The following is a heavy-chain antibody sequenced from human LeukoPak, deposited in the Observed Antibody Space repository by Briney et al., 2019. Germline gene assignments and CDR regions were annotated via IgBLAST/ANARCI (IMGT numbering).Heavy chain of an antibody. CDR3: ARDAADYYYYYMDV. CDR1: GGSISSHY. Sequence: SETLSLTCTVSGGSISSHYWSWIRQPPGKGLEWIGYIYYSGSTNYNPSLKSRVTISVDTSKNQFSLELSSVTAADTAVYYCARDAADYYYYYMDVWGKGTTVTVSS. D-gene: IGHD6-25*01. CDR2: IYYSGST. V-gene: IGHV4-59*11. J-gene: IGHJ6*03.